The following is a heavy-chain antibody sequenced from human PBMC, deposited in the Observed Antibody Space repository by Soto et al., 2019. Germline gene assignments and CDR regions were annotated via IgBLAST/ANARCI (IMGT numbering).Heavy chain of an antibody. CDR3: AKVRIASARPFYFDS. V-gene: IGHV3-30*18. J-gene: IGHJ4*02. CDR1: GFNFDNYA. D-gene: IGHD6-13*01. CDR2: ISNDGSDK. Sequence: QVQLVESGGGVVQPGRSLRLSCVGSGFNFDNYAFHWVRQAPRTGLEWVAVISNDGSDKYYADSVKGRFTISRDNSKVTLHLQMDSLKTEDTAVYYCAKVRIASARPFYFDSWGQGILVTVSS.